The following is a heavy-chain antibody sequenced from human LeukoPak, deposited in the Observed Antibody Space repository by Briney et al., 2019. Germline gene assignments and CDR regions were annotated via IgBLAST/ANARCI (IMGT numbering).Heavy chain of an antibody. Sequence: SETLSLTCAVYAESFSGYSYIWIRQSPGKGLDWIAKINHEGGANYNPSLKSRATISINRSKNQFSLELRSLTAADTAVYYCARGTLSDKFRIMVRGVRYHWFDPWGQGTLVTVSS. D-gene: IGHD3-10*01. CDR1: AESFSGYS. CDR2: INHEGGA. CDR3: ARGTLSDKFRIMVRGVRYHWFDP. V-gene: IGHV4-34*01. J-gene: IGHJ5*02.